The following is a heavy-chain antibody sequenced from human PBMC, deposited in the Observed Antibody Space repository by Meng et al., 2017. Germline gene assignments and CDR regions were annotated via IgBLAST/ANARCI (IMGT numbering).Heavy chain of an antibody. V-gene: IGHV3-74*01. CDR3: LDEAPRSDY. J-gene: IGHJ4*02. D-gene: IGHD1-1*01. CDR1: GFTLNNYW. Sequence: VQLVDAGGGLVQPGGSLRLSWAASGFTLNNYWMHWVRQVPGKGLVWVSRISGDGSITNYADSVKGRFTISRDNAKNTLYLQMNSLRPEDTAVYYCLDEAPRSDYWGQGSLVTVSS. CDR2: ISGDGSIT.